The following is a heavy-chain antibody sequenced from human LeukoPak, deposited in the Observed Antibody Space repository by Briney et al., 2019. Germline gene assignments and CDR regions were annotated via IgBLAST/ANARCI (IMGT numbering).Heavy chain of an antibody. V-gene: IGHV3-23*01. J-gene: IGHJ3*02. CDR3: AKVAIGGSYYGAFDI. D-gene: IGHD1-26*01. CDR1: GFTFSSST. CDR2: ISGSGGST. Sequence: GGSLRLSCAASGFTFSSSTMNWVRQAPGKGLEWVSAISGSGGSTYYADSVKGRFTISRDNSKNTLYLQMNSLRAEDTAVYYCAKVAIGGSYYGAFDIWGQGTMVTVSS.